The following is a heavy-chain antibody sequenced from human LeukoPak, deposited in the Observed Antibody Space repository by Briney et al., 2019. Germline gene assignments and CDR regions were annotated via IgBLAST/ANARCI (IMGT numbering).Heavy chain of an antibody. V-gene: IGHV1-69*06. Sequence: SVKVSCKVSGYTLSELSMHWVRQAPGKGLEWMGRIIPIFGTANYAQKFQGRVTITADKSTSTAYMELSSLRSEDTAVYYCARSGCSSTSCYAGHWFDPWGQGTLVTVSS. CDR2: IIPIFGTA. CDR3: ARSGCSSTSCYAGHWFDP. D-gene: IGHD2-2*01. CDR1: GYTLSELS. J-gene: IGHJ5*02.